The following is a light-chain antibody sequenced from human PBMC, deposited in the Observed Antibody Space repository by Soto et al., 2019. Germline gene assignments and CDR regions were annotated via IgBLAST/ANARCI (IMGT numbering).Light chain of an antibody. V-gene: IGLV2-14*01. J-gene: IGLJ1*01. CDR2: EVS. CDR1: SSDVGDYNY. Sequence: QSALTQPASVSGSPGQSITISCTGTSSDVGDYNYVSWYQQHPGKAPKLMIYEVSNRPSGVSNRFSGSKSGNMASLTISGLQAEDEADYYCSSYTSSSTLYVFGTGTKLTVL. CDR3: SSYTSSSTLYV.